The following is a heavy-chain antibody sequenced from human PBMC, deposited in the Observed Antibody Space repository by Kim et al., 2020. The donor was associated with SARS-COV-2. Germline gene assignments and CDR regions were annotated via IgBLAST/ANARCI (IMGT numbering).Heavy chain of an antibody. J-gene: IGHJ3*02. D-gene: IGHD6-13*01. CDR3: APHSSTWGDAFDI. CDR2: TYYTGST. Sequence: SETLSLTCTVSAGSIGSYYWSWIRQPPGKGLEWIGYTYYTGSTNYNPSLKSRVTISVDTSKNQFSLKLTSVTAADTAVYYCAPHSSTWGDAFDIWRQGTMVTVSS. V-gene: IGHV4-59*13. CDR1: AGSIGSYY.